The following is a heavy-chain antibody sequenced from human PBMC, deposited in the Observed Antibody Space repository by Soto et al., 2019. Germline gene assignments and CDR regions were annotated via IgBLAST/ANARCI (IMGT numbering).Heavy chain of an antibody. Sequence: QVQLVQSGAEVKKPGSSVKVSCKASGGTFSSYAISWVRQAPGQGLEWMGGIIPIFGTANYAQKFQGRVTITADESTSTAYMELSSLRSEDTAVYYCATEGRYYYDSSGYYSLFDYWGQGTLVTVSS. CDR3: ATEGRYYYDSSGYYSLFDY. D-gene: IGHD3-22*01. CDR1: GGTFSSYA. J-gene: IGHJ4*02. CDR2: IIPIFGTA. V-gene: IGHV1-69*12.